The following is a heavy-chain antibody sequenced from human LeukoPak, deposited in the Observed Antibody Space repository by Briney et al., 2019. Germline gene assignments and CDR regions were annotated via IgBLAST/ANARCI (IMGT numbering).Heavy chain of an antibody. D-gene: IGHD3-3*01. CDR3: ARELRFLEWLLYWAFDI. CDR1: GGSISSYY. CDR2: IYYSGST. J-gene: IGHJ3*02. Sequence: PSETLSLTCTVSGGSISSYYWSWIRQPPGKGLEWIGYIYYSGSTNYNPSLKSRVTISVDTSKNQFSLKLSSVTAADTAVYYCARELRFLEWLLYWAFDIWGQGTMVTVSS. V-gene: IGHV4-59*12.